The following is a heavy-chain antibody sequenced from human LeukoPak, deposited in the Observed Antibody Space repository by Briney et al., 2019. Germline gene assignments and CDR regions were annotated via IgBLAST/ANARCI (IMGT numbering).Heavy chain of an antibody. CDR2: ISGSGGST. D-gene: IGHD3-9*01. CDR1: GFTFSSYA. V-gene: IGHV3-23*01. J-gene: IGHJ4*02. CDR3: AKEEDYDILTGSPYY. Sequence: GGSLRLSCAPSGFTFSSYAMSWVPRAPGKGLEWFSAISGSGGSTYYADSVKGRFTISRDNSKNTLYLQMNSLRAEDTAVYYCAKEEDYDILTGSPYYWGQGTLVTVSS.